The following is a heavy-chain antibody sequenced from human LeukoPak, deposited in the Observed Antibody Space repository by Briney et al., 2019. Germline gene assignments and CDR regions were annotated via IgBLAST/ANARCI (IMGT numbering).Heavy chain of an antibody. V-gene: IGHV1-2*02. CDR2: INPDSGGT. CDR3: ARGTGGIVVVPAAPLDY. J-gene: IGHJ4*02. D-gene: IGHD2-2*01. Sequence: GASVKVSCKASGYTFTGYYMHWVRQAPGQGLEWMGWINPDSGGTNYAQKFQGGVTMTRDTSISTAYMELSRLRSDDTAVYYCARGTGGIVVVPAAPLDYWGQGTLVTVSS. CDR1: GYTFTGYY.